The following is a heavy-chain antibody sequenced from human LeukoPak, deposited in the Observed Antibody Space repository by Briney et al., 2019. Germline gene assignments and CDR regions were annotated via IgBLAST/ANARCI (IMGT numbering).Heavy chain of an antibody. Sequence: GGSLRLSCAASGFTFSSYAMHWVRQAPGKGLEWVAVISYDGSNKYYADSVKGRFTISRDNSENTLYLQMNSLRAEDTAVYYCARTYSSGWYFDYWGQGTLVTVSS. J-gene: IGHJ4*02. CDR2: ISYDGSNK. CDR1: GFTFSSYA. CDR3: ARTYSSGWYFDY. V-gene: IGHV3-30*04. D-gene: IGHD6-19*01.